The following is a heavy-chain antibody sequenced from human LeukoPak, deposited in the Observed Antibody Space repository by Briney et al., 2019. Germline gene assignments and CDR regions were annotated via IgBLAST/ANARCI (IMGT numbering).Heavy chain of an antibody. CDR3: ATQRGSYLWGTDFGY. V-gene: IGHV1-2*02. CDR2: INPNSGDT. J-gene: IGHJ4*02. Sequence: AASVKVSCKASGYTFTGYYMHWVRQAPGQGLEWMGWINPNSGDTKYAQKFQGRVTMTRDTSISTAYMELSSLRSDDTAVYYCATQRGSYLWGTDFGYWGQGTLVTVSS. CDR1: GYTFTGYY. D-gene: IGHD3-16*01.